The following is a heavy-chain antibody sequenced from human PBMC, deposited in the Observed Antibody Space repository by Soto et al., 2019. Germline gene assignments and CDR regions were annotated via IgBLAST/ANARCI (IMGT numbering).Heavy chain of an antibody. J-gene: IGHJ4*02. Sequence: QVQLVQSGAEVKKPGSSVKVSCKASGGTLSSYTFSWVRQAPGQGIEWMGRVIPNLGVTNYAKKFQGRFTIVVDTSTSTAYMELNRLRYEDTAVSYCARDTGYCSNTSFPDFDYWGQGTLVTVSS. CDR3: ARDTGYCSNTSFPDFDY. V-gene: IGHV1-69*08. CDR1: GGTLSSYT. CDR2: VIPNLGVT. D-gene: IGHD2-2*01.